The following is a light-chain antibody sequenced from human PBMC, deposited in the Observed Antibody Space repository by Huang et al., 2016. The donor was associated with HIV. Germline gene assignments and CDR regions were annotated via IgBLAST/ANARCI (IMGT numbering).Light chain of an antibody. V-gene: IGKV3-15*01. J-gene: IGKJ1*01. Sequence: EIVMTQSPVTLSVSPGESATLSCRASQNVSTNLAWYQHKPGRAPRLLLYGAATRATRVPARFSASGSGTEFTLTVGGLRSDDFAVYYCQHYDNWAPATFGQGTKLEFK. CDR2: GAA. CDR3: QHYDNWAPAT. CDR1: QNVSTN.